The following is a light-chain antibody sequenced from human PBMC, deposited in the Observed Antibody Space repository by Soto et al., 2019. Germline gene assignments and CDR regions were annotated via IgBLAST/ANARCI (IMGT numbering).Light chain of an antibody. V-gene: IGKV4-1*01. J-gene: IGKJ2*01. CDR3: QQYESTPPT. CDR2: WAS. Sequence: DIVMTQSPDSLAVSLGERATINCKSSQSVLYSSNNKNYLAWYQQRPGQPPKLLIYWASTRESGVPDRFSGSGSGTAFTLTITSLQAEDVAFYYCQQYESTPPTFGQGTKLEIK. CDR1: QSVLYSSNNKNY.